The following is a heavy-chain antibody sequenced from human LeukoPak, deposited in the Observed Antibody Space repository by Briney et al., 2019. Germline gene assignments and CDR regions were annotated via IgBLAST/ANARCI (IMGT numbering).Heavy chain of an antibody. J-gene: IGHJ4*02. V-gene: IGHV1-69*01. Sequence: GSSVKVSCKASGVTFSSYAINWVRQAPGQGREWMGGIIPIFGTANYAQRFQGRVTITADESTSTAYMELNSLRSEDTAVYYCAKDFSETSSLDYYDSSGYSGFGDWGQGTLVTVSS. CDR3: AKDFSETSSLDYYDSSGYSGFGD. CDR1: GVTFSSYA. CDR2: IIPIFGTA. D-gene: IGHD3-22*01.